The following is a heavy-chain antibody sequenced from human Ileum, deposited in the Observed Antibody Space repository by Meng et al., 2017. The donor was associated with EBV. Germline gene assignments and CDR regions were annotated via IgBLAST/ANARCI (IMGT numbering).Heavy chain of an antibody. CDR3: ARDKIAVAGITGDY. CDR2: ININTGNP. J-gene: IGHJ4*02. V-gene: IGHV7-4-1*01. CDR1: GYTFTSSS. Sequence: QVQLVQSGFELKKPGDSLKASCQAAGYTFTSSSMNWVRHAPGQGLEWMGWININTGNPTYAQGFTGRFVFSLDTSVSTAYLQIDSLKAEDTAVYYCARDKIAVAGITGDYWGQGTLVTVSS. D-gene: IGHD6-19*01.